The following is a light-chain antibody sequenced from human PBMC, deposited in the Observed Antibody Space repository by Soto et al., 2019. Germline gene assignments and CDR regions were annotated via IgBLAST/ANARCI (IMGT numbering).Light chain of an antibody. J-gene: IGLJ3*02. Sequence: QCVLTQPPSVSGAPGQRVIISWTGSSSNIGAGYDVHWYKQLPGTAPKLLMYGNSNRPSGVPDRFSGSQSGTSASLAITGLQAEDEADYYCQSYDNSLSGSRVFGGGTKLTVL. CDR3: QSYDNSLSGSRV. CDR1: SSNIGAGYD. V-gene: IGLV1-40*01. CDR2: GNS.